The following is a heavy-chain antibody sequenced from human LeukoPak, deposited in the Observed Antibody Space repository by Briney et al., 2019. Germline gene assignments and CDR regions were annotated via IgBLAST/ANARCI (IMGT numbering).Heavy chain of an antibody. CDR2: IYSGGSI. Sequence: GGSLRLSCAASGFTFSSYSMNWVRQAPGKGLEWVSLIYSGGSIHYADSVKGRFTISRDNSKNTLYLQMNNLRAEDTAVYYCAKDMRRYCSGGSCPGAFDYWGQGALVTVSS. V-gene: IGHV3-53*01. J-gene: IGHJ4*02. CDR3: AKDMRRYCSGGSCPGAFDY. CDR1: GFTFSSYS. D-gene: IGHD2-15*01.